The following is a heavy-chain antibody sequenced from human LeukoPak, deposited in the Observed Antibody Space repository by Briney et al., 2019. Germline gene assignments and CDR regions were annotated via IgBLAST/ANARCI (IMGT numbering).Heavy chain of an antibody. D-gene: IGHD6-13*01. CDR3: ARDNSSWFYWYFDL. V-gene: IGHV4-59*01. CDR1: GGSISSYY. CDR2: IYYSGST. J-gene: IGHJ2*01. Sequence: SETLSLTCTVSGGSISSYYWSWIRQPPGKGLEWIGYIYYSGSTNYNPSLKSRVTISVDTSKNQFSLKLSSVTAADTAVYYCARDNSSWFYWYFDLWGRGTLSLSPQ.